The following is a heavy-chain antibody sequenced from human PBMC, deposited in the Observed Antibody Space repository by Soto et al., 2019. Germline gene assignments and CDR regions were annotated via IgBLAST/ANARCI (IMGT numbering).Heavy chain of an antibody. CDR1: GFTFSSYS. CDR2: IVSSSTTI. Sequence: LRLSYAAPGFTFSSYSMNWARQAPGKGLEWIAYIVSSSTTIFYADSVKGRFTISRDNAKSSLYLQMNSLRDEDTAVYYCARDNGMARSFDPWGQGTLVTGS. D-gene: IGHD2-8*01. CDR3: ARDNGMARSFDP. J-gene: IGHJ5*02. V-gene: IGHV3-48*02.